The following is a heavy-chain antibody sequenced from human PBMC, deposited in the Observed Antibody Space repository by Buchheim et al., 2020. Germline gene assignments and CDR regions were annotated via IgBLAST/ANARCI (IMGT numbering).Heavy chain of an antibody. CDR1: GGSISSSSYY. D-gene: IGHD1-1*01. CDR3: ARQGVAEQNVIDY. CDR2: IYYSGRT. Sequence: QLQLQESGPGLVKPPETLSLTCTVSGGSISSSSYYWGWIRQPSGKGLEWIGSIYYSGRTYYNPSLKSRVTISVDTSKNQFSLKLSSVTAADTAVYYCARQGVAEQNVIDYWGQGTL. V-gene: IGHV4-39*01. J-gene: IGHJ4*02.